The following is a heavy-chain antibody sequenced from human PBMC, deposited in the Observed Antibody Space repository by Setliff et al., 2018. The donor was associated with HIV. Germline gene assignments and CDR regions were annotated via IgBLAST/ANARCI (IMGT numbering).Heavy chain of an antibody. J-gene: IGHJ4*02. CDR1: GFTFSSYS. CDR3: AKFHSYPAHYFFDS. D-gene: IGHD2-15*01. V-gene: IGHV3-23*01. CDR2: ISGSGLRT. Sequence: GGSLRLSCAASGFTFSSYSMNWVRQAPGKGLEWVSAISGSGLRTYYADSVKGRFTISRDNSKNTMYLQMSSLRAEDTAVYYCAKFHSYPAHYFFDSWGQGTLVTVSS.